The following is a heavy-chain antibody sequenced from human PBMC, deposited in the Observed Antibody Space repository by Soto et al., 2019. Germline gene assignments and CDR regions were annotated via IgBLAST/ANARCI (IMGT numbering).Heavy chain of an antibody. CDR1: GGSMSSSSYY. V-gene: IGHV4-39*01. J-gene: IGHJ6*02. D-gene: IGHD2-15*01. Sequence: SETRSLTGTVSGGSMSSSSYYWGWIRQPPGKGLEWIGSIFYSGSTYYNPSLKSRVTISVDTFKNQFSLKLSSVTAADTAVYYCARHLTYCSAGSCYSDFPYYGMDVWGQGTTVT. CDR2: IFYSGST. CDR3: ARHLTYCSAGSCYSDFPYYGMDV.